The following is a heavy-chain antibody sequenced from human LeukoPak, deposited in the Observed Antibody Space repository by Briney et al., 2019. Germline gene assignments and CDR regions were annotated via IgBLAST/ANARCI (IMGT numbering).Heavy chain of an antibody. Sequence: PGGSLRLSCAASGFTVNNNYMSWVRQAPGKGLEWVSVIYSGGSTYYADSVKGRFTISRDNSKNTLYLQMNSLRAEDTAVYYCARGPGDSSGWNYYYYGMDVWGQGTTVTVSS. CDR3: ARGPGDSSGWNYYYYGMDV. D-gene: IGHD6-19*01. CDR2: IYSGGST. V-gene: IGHV3-53*05. J-gene: IGHJ6*02. CDR1: GFTVNNNY.